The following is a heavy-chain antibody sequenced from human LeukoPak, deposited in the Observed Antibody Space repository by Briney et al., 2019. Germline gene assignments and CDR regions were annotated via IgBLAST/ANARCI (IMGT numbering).Heavy chain of an antibody. D-gene: IGHD3-3*01. Sequence: SETLSLTCTVSGGSISSSSYYWGWIRQPPGKGLEWIGSIYYSGSTYYNPSLKSRVTISLDMSKNQFSLKLSSVTAADTAVYYCARVGRYYDFWSGPNDAFDIWGQGTMVTVSS. CDR1: GGSISSSSYY. J-gene: IGHJ3*02. CDR2: IYYSGST. CDR3: ARVGRYYDFWSGPNDAFDI. V-gene: IGHV4-39*07.